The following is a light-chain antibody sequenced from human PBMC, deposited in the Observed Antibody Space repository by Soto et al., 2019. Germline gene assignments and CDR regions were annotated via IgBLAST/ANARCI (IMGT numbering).Light chain of an antibody. Sequence: QSALTQPASVSGSPGQSITISCAGTSGEVGRYNHVAWYQQHPGKAPKLMIYEVTKRPSGVSNRFSGSKSGNTASLNISGLQAEDEAYYYCISYTGSSTSYVFGTGTKLTVL. V-gene: IGLV2-14*01. CDR2: EVT. CDR3: ISYTGSSTSYV. CDR1: SGEVGRYNH. J-gene: IGLJ1*01.